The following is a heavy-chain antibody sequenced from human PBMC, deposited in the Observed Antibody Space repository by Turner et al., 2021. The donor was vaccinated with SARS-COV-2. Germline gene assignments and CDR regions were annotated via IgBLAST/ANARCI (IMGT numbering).Heavy chain of an antibody. CDR1: GFTFSDYY. CDR3: AREGGAGSVAY. V-gene: IGHV3-11*01. CDR2: ISSIGGTT. J-gene: IGHJ4*02. D-gene: IGHD6-19*01. Sequence: QVQRVESGGGVVKPGGSLRLPCAASGFTFSDYYMGWNRQAPGKGLEWVSYISSIGGTTYYADSVEGRFTVSRDNAENSLYLQMDSLRAEDTAVYYCAREGGAGSVAYWGQGALVTVSS.